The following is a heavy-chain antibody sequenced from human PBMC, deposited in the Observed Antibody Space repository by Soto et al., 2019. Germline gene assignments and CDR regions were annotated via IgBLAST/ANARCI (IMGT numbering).Heavy chain of an antibody. CDR3: ARDGAYYDFWSGSRNYYYGMDV. CDR2: IYYSGST. V-gene: IGHV4-59*01. D-gene: IGHD3-3*01. CDR1: GGSISSYC. J-gene: IGHJ6*02. Sequence: SETLSLTCTVSGGSISSYCWSWIRQPPGKGLEWIGYIYYSGSTNYNPSLKSRVTISVDTSKNQFSLKLSSVTAADTAVYYCARDGAYYDFWSGSRNYYYGMDVWGQGTTVTVSS.